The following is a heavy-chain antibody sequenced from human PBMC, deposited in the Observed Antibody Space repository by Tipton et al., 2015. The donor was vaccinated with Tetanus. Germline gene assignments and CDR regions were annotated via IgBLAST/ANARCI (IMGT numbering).Heavy chain of an antibody. Sequence: SLRLSCAASGFTFNGYGMHWVRQAPGKGLEWLARVWYDGSKEYYADCVKGRFTISRDNSKNTVDLPRNNLRDEDTAVYYCARERSLESLGPIDAWGQASLV. D-gene: IGHD3-3*01. CDR3: ARERSLESLGPIDA. V-gene: IGHV3-33*01. CDR2: VWYDGSKE. J-gene: IGHJ5*02. CDR1: GFTFNGYG.